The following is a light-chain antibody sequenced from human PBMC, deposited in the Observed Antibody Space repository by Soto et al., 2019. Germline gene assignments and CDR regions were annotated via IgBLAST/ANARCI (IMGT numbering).Light chain of an antibody. CDR3: GSYATGGAYV. V-gene: IGLV2-14*01. J-gene: IGLJ1*01. Sequence: QSALTQPASVSGSPGQSITISCTGTSSDVGGYNAVSWYQQHPGKAPKLMIYDVTNRPSGASNRFSGSKSGNTASLTISGLQAEDEADYYCGSYATGGAYVFGTGTNLTVL. CDR2: DVT. CDR1: SSDVGGYNA.